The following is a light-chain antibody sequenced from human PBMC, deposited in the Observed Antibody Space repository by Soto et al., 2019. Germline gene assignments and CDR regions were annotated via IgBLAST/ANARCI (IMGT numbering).Light chain of an antibody. J-gene: IGKJ1*01. CDR1: QSVSSK. CDR3: QQRSNWPPQT. V-gene: IGKV3-11*01. CDR2: GAS. Sequence: EIVMTQSPATLSVSPGEGATLSCRASQSVSSKLAWYQQKPGQAPRLLIYGASNRATGIPDRFSGSGSGTDFTLTISRLEPEDFAVYYCQQRSNWPPQTFGQGTKVDIK.